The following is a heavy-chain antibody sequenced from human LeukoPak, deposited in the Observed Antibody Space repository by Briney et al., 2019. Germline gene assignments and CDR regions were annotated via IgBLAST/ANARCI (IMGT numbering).Heavy chain of an antibody. CDR1: GFTFGDYA. CDR2: IRSKAYGETT. J-gene: IGHJ4*02. Sequence: GRSLRLSCTASGFTFGDYAMSWVRQAPGKGLQWIGFIRSKAYGETTEYAASVEGRFTISRDDSKSIAYLLMNSLKTEDTAVYYCTRSGNYYDSRGYPKYYFDCWGQGTLVAVSS. CDR3: TRSGNYYDSRGYPKYYFDC. V-gene: IGHV3-49*04. D-gene: IGHD3-22*01.